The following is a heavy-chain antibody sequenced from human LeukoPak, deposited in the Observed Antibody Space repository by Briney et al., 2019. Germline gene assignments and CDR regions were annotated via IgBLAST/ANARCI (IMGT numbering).Heavy chain of an antibody. V-gene: IGHV4-4*07. Sequence: PSETLSLTCTVPVGSISSYYWSWIRQPAGKGLEWIGRIYTSGSTNYNPSLKSRVTMSVDTSKNQFSLKLSSVTAADTAVYYCALMGRFRGVIEVRDAFDSWGQGTMVTVSA. CDR2: IYTSGST. CDR3: ALMGRFRGVIEVRDAFDS. CDR1: VGSISSYY. D-gene: IGHD3-10*01. J-gene: IGHJ3*02.